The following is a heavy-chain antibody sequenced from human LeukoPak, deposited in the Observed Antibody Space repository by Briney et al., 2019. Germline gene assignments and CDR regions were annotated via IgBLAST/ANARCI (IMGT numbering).Heavy chain of an antibody. V-gene: IGHV1-69*04. D-gene: IGHD6-13*01. Sequence: SVKVSCKASGGTFSSYAISWARQAPGQGLEWMGRIIPILGIANYAQKFQGRVTITADESTSTAYMELSSLRSEDTAVYYCARVRRKDSSSWYYYYGMDVWGQGTTVTVSS. CDR3: ARVRRKDSSSWYYYYGMDV. CDR2: IIPILGIA. J-gene: IGHJ6*02. CDR1: GGTFSSYA.